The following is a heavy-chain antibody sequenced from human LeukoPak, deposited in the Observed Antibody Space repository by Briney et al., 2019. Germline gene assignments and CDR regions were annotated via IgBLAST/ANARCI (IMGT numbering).Heavy chain of an antibody. J-gene: IGHJ4*02. CDR3: ARSATVGILDFDF. CDR1: GGSISSGDYY. CDR2: VYYSRST. D-gene: IGHD4-23*01. Sequence: SETLSLTCTVSGGSISSGDYYWSWIRQPPGKGLEWIGHVYYSRSTYYNPSLKGRIAISVDTSKNQFSLELNSVTAADTAVYFCARSATVGILDFDFWGQGTLVTVSS. V-gene: IGHV4-30-4*01.